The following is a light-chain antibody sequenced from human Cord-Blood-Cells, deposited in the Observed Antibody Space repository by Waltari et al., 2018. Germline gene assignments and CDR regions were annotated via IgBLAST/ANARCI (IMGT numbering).Light chain of an antibody. CDR3: CSYAGSSTYV. Sequence: QSALTQPASVSGSPGQSITISCTGTSCDVGSYNLVPWYQQHPGKAPKLMIYEVSKRPSGVSNRFSGSKSGNTASLTISGLQAEDEADYYCCSYAGSSTYVFGTGTKVTVL. V-gene: IGLV2-23*02. CDR2: EVS. CDR1: SCDVGSYNL. J-gene: IGLJ1*01.